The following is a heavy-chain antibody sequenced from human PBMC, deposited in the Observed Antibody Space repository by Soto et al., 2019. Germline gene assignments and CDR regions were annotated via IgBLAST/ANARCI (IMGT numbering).Heavy chain of an antibody. J-gene: IGHJ3*01. CDR1: GDSISSSHW. V-gene: IGHV4-4*02. Sequence: QVHLQESGPGLVKPSGTLSLTCAVSGDSISSSHWWTWFRHSPGKGLEYIGEISHSGTANSNPSLKSRVTLSVDKSKNHFSLTLTSVTAADTAVYYCARVVLSVTRGAFDAWGQGTPVTVSP. D-gene: IGHD4-4*01. CDR2: ISHSGTA. CDR3: ARVVLSVTRGAFDA.